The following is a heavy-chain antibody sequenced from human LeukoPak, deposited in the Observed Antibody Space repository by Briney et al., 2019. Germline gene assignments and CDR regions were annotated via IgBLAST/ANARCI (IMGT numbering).Heavy chain of an antibody. Sequence: PGRSLSLSCAASGFTFSSYAMHWVRQAPGKGLEWVAVISYDGSNKYYADSVKGRFTISRDNSKNTLYLQMNSLRAEDTAVYYCARGLKLGRYYYYGMDVWGQGTTVTVSS. J-gene: IGHJ6*02. CDR2: ISYDGSNK. CDR1: GFTFSSYA. CDR3: ARGLKLGRYYYYGMDV. D-gene: IGHD7-27*01. V-gene: IGHV3-30-3*01.